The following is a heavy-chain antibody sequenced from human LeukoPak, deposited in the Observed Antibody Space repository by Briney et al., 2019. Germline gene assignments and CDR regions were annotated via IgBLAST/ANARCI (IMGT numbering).Heavy chain of an antibody. CDR2: IYTSGLT. Sequence: SETLSLTSTVSVGAISRYYWSWIRQPAGKGLEWIGRIYTSGLTNYNPSLKGRVTMSVDTSKNQFSLKLNSMTAADPAVYYCARDIDYYYGMGVWGQGTTVTVSS. CDR3: ARDIDYYYGMGV. CDR1: VGAISRYY. V-gene: IGHV4-4*07. J-gene: IGHJ6*02. D-gene: IGHD1-26*01.